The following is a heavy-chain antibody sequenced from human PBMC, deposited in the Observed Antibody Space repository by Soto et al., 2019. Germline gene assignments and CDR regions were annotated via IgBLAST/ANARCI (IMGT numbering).Heavy chain of an antibody. CDR2: ISAYNGNT. J-gene: IGHJ4*02. V-gene: IGHV1-18*01. D-gene: IGHD6-13*01. CDR1: GYTFTSYG. Sequence: QVQLVQSGAEVKKPGASVKVSCKASGYTFTSYGISWVRQAPGQGLEWMGWISAYNGNTNYAQKLQGRFTMTTDTSTSTASMELRSLRSDDTAVYYCAIESSSSCHDYWGQGTLVTVSS. CDR3: AIESSSSCHDY.